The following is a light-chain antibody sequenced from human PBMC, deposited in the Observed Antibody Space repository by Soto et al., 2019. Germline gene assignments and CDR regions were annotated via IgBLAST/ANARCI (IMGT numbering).Light chain of an antibody. CDR1: NSDVGSHNF. Sequence: QPVLTQPASVSGSPGQSITISCTGTNSDVGSHNFVSWYQQYPGKAPKLLIYGASKRPSGLSNRFSGSKSGNTASLTISGLQAEDEADYYCCSLTNGATWVFGGGTKLTVL. CDR3: CSLTNGATWV. CDR2: GAS. J-gene: IGLJ3*02. V-gene: IGLV2-23*01.